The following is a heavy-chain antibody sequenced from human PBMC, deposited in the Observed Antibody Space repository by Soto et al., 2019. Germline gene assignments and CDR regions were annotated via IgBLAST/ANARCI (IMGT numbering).Heavy chain of an antibody. D-gene: IGHD6-19*01. CDR2: ISTDKGKT. Sequence: ASVKVSCKTSGYTFTSFGISWVRQAPGQGLEWMGWISTDKGKTNYAQKFQGRVTMTTDTSTSTACMELRSLRAEDTAVYYCAKDTIAVAPTFDYWGQGTLVTVSS. J-gene: IGHJ4*02. CDR3: AKDTIAVAPTFDY. V-gene: IGHV1-18*01. CDR1: GYTFTSFG.